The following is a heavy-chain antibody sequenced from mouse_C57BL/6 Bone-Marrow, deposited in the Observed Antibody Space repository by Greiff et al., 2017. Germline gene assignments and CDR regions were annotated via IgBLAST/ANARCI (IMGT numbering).Heavy chain of an antibody. D-gene: IGHD1-1*01. CDR3: ARDYYGSSYAMDY. Sequence: VHLLESGAELAKPGASVKLSCKASGYTFTSYWMHWVKQRPGQGLEWIGYINPSSGYTKYNQKFKDKATLTADKSSSTAYMQLSSLTYEDSAVYYCARDYYGSSYAMDYWGQGTSVTVSS. CDR1: GYTFTSYW. V-gene: IGHV1-7*01. CDR2: INPSSGYT. J-gene: IGHJ4*01.